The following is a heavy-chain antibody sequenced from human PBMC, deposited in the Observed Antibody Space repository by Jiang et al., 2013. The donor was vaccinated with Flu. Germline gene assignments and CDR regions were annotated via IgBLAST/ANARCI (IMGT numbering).Heavy chain of an antibody. Sequence: KPSETLSLTCTVSGGSISTYYWSWIRQPPGKGLEWIGYAHYSGSTNYNPSLKSRVTISLDASKKQFSLELRSVTAADTALYYCASGGHDYPSWFDPWGQGTLVTVSS. CDR1: GGSISTYY. CDR2: AHYSGST. CDR3: ASGGHDYPSWFDP. V-gene: IGHV4-59*01. J-gene: IGHJ5*02. D-gene: IGHD4-11*01.